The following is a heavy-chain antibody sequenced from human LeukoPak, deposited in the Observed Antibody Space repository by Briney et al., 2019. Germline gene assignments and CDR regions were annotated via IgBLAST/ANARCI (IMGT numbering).Heavy chain of an antibody. CDR1: GGSFSGYY. V-gene: IGHV4-34*01. CDR3: ARLGGVYDFWSGYTNFDY. J-gene: IGHJ4*02. Sequence: SETLSLTCAVYGGSFSGYYWSWIRQPPGKGLEWIGEINHSGSTNYNPSLKSRVTISVDTSKNQFSLKLSSVTAADTAVYYCARLGGVYDFWSGYTNFDYWGQGTLVTVSS. CDR2: INHSGST. D-gene: IGHD3-3*01.